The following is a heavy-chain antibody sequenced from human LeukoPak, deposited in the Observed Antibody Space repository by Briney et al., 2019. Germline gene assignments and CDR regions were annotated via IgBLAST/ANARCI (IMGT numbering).Heavy chain of an antibody. V-gene: IGHV3-7*01. CDR2: IKQDGSEK. CDR3: ARDLGSSGWYDYFDY. Sequence: PGGSLRLSRAASGFTFSSYWMSWVRQAPGKGLEWVADIKQDGSEKYYVDSVKGRFTISRDNAKNSLYLQMNSLRAEDTAVYYCARDLGSSGWYDYFDYWGQGTLVTVSS. CDR1: GFTFSSYW. D-gene: IGHD6-19*01. J-gene: IGHJ4*02.